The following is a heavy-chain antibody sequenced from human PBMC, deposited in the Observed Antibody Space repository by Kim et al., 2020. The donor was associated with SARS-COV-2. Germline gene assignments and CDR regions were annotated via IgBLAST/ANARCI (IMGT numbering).Heavy chain of an antibody. Sequence: SETLSLTCTVSGGSISSYYWSWIRQPPGKGLEWIGYIYYSGSTNYNPSLKSRVTISVDTSKNQFSLKLSSVTAADTAVYYCARDPWGATWFAPRGPGT. CDR1: GGSISSYY. D-gene: IGHD3-16*01. CDR3: ARDPWGATWFAP. J-gene: IGHJ5*02. CDR2: IYYSGST. V-gene: IGHV4-59*13.